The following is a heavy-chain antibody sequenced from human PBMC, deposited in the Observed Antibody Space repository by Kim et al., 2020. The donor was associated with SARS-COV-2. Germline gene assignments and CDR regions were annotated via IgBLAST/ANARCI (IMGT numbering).Heavy chain of an antibody. V-gene: IGHV4-59*01. J-gene: IGHJ6*02. CDR1: GGSISSYY. CDR2: IYYSGST. Sequence: ETLSLTCTVSGGSISSYYWSWIRQPPGKGLEWIGYIYYSGSTNYNPSLKSRVTISVDTSKNQFSLKLSSVTAADTAVYYCARAGGDYADYYYGMDVWGQGTTVTVSS. D-gene: IGHD4-17*01. CDR3: ARAGGDYADYYYGMDV.